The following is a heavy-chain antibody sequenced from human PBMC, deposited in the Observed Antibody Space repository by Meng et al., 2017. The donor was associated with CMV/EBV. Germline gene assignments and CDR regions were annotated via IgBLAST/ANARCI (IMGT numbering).Heavy chain of an antibody. CDR1: GFSVSSNY. V-gene: IGHV3-53*01. J-gene: IGHJ4*02. D-gene: IGHD5-18*01. Sequence: LLVSGSGSVLLSTGWSRRLSCAAFGFSVSSNYMSGVRQAPGKGLEWVSVIYSGGSTYYADSVKGRFTISRDNSKHTLYLQMNSLRAEDTAVYYCARGGTAIPDYWGQGTLVTVSS. CDR2: IYSGGST. CDR3: ARGGTAIPDY.